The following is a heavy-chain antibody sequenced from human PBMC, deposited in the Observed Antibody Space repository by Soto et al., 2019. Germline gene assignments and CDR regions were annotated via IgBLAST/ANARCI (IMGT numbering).Heavy chain of an antibody. CDR1: GGYISSNSFN. Sequence: WETLCVTCAVSGGYISSNSFNWGWIGQPTGKGLEWIGSIYYSRSTYYNTSLKSRVTISVDTSKNQFSLKLSSVTAADTAVYYCVRVPAAILLRGRYYYYDGMDVWGQGTTVT. D-gene: IGHD2-2*02. CDR2: IYYSRST. CDR3: VRVPAAILLRGRYYYYDGMDV. J-gene: IGHJ6*02. V-gene: IGHV4-39*01.